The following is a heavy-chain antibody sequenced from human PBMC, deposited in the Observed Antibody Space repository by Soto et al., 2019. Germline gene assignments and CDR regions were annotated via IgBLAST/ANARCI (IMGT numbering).Heavy chain of an antibody. D-gene: IGHD5-12*01. Sequence: SETLSLTCTVSGGSINTFYWSWVRQPAGKGLEWIGRIFSSGSTSFNPSLESRVAMSVDTSKNHFSLNLSSVTAADMAVYYCAREGSYSAYNFAHGIQLWSFAFWGQGALVTVSS. V-gene: IGHV4-4*07. CDR1: GGSINTFY. CDR3: AREGSYSAYNFAHGIQLWSFAF. CDR2: IFSSGST. J-gene: IGHJ4*02.